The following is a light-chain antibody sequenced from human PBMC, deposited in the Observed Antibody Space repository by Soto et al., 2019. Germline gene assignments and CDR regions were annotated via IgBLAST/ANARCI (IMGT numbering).Light chain of an antibody. Sequence: EIVLTQSPGTLSLSPGETATLSCRASQSVRSSYLAWYQQKPGQAPRLLIYGASSRATGISDRFSGSGSGTDFTLTISRLEPEDFAVYYCQQYDNSRTFGQGTKVEMK. V-gene: IGKV3-20*01. CDR2: GAS. J-gene: IGKJ1*01. CDR1: QSVRSSY. CDR3: QQYDNSRT.